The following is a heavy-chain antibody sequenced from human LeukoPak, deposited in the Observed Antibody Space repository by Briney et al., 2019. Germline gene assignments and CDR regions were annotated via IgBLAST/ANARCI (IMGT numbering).Heavy chain of an antibody. CDR1: GSSFTSYW. CDR3: ARHLGIAVAGTVAPDY. J-gene: IGHJ4*02. Sequence: GEPLKISCKASGSSFTSYWIGWLRQMPGKGLEWMGMIYPSDSDTRYSPSFQGQVTISADKSISTAYLQWSSLKASDTAMYYCARHLGIAVAGTVAPDYWGQGTLVTVSS. D-gene: IGHD6-19*01. V-gene: IGHV5-51*01. CDR2: IYPSDSDT.